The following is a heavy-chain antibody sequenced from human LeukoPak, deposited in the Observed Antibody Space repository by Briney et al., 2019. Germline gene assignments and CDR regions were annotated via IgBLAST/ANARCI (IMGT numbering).Heavy chain of an antibody. CDR3: ASRFIAVAGNQYFQH. CDR1: GGTFSSYT. V-gene: IGHV1-69*02. CDR2: IIPILGIA. D-gene: IGHD6-19*01. Sequence: SVKVSCKASGGTFSSYTISWVRQAPGQGLEWMGRIIPILGIANYAQKFQGRVTITADKSTSTAYMELSGLRSEDTAVYYCASRFIAVAGNQYFQHWGQGTLVTVSS. J-gene: IGHJ1*01.